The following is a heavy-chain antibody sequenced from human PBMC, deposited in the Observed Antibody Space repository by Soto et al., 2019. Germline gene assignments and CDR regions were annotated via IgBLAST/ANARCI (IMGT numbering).Heavy chain of an antibody. V-gene: IGHV3-48*02. CDR2: ISSTGSTT. CDR3: AREARGFDY. Sequence: EVQLVESGGGSIQTGGSLRLSCAASGFTFSSYNMNWVRQAPGKGLEWISYISSTGSTTYYADSVKGRFTTSRDSAKNSLFLQMNSLRDEDTAVYYCAREARGFDYWGQGTLVTVSS. J-gene: IGHJ4*02. D-gene: IGHD3-10*01. CDR1: GFTFSSYN.